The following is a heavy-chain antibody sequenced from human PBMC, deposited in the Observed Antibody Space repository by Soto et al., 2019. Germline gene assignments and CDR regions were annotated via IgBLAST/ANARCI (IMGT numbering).Heavy chain of an antibody. J-gene: IGHJ5*02. V-gene: IGHV3-23*01. D-gene: IGHD1-26*01. CDR2: ISNSGGST. CDR1: GFPFSSYA. Sequence: GGSLRLSCAASGFPFSSYAMSWVRQAPGKGLEWVSGISNSGGSTSYAGSVKGRFTISTDNSKDTLFLQMNSLRVDDTAVYYCAKCPYSGSYYWFDPWGQGTLVTVSS. CDR3: AKCPYSGSYYWFDP.